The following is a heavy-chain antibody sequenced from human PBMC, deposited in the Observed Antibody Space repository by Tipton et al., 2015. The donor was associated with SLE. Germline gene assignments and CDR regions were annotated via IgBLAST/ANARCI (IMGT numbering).Heavy chain of an antibody. V-gene: IGHV4-59*02. CDR3: ARTARDITPAGYFYYMDV. CDR1: GRTVDGYY. Sequence: LRLSCTVSGRTVDGYYWSWIRQPPGRGLEWIGYVYYSGLSSHNPSLSSRATVILDRSKNQVSLRVMSVTAEDTAFYFCARTARDITPAGYFYYMDVWGKGTTVTVSS. CDR2: VYYSGLS. D-gene: IGHD6-25*01. J-gene: IGHJ6*03.